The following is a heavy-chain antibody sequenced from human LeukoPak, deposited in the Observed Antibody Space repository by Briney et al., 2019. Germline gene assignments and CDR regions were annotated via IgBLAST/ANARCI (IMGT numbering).Heavy chain of an antibody. CDR2: INPSGGST. J-gene: IGHJ5*02. CDR3: ARDYSGDYVWGSYRLENWFDP. Sequence: ASVKVSCKASGYTFTSYYMHWVRQAPGQGLEWMGMINPSGGSTSYAQKFQGRVTMTRDTSTSTVYMELSSLRSEDTAVYYCARDYSGDYVWGSYRLENWFDPWGQGTLVTVSS. CDR1: GYTFTSYY. V-gene: IGHV1-46*01. D-gene: IGHD3-16*02.